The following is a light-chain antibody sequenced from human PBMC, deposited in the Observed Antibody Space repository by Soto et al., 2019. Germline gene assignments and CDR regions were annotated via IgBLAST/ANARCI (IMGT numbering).Light chain of an antibody. CDR1: QSVSSSF. Sequence: ENVLTQYPGTLSLSPGERATLSCRASQSVSSSFLAWYQQKPGQAPRLLIYGASSRATGIPDRFSGSGSGTDFTLTISRLEPEDFAVYYCQQYDNSPFTFGQGTRLEIK. CDR2: GAS. CDR3: QQYDNSPFT. V-gene: IGKV3-20*01. J-gene: IGKJ5*01.